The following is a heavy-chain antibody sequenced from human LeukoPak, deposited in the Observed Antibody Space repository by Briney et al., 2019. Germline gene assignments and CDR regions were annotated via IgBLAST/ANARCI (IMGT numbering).Heavy chain of an antibody. Sequence: LQTLSLTCAISGDSVSSNSAAWNWIRQSPARGLEWLGRTYYRSKWYSDYAVSVKSRITINSDTSKNQFSLQLNSVTPEDTAVYYCVRGGFIAAAGLFDSWGQGTLVTVSS. D-gene: IGHD6-13*01. CDR2: TYYRSKWYS. CDR3: VRGGFIAAAGLFDS. J-gene: IGHJ4*02. V-gene: IGHV6-1*01. CDR1: GDSVSSNSAA.